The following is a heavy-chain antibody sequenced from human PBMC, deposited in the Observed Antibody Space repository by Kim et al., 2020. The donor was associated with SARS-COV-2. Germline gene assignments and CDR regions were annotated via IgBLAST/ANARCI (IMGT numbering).Heavy chain of an antibody. D-gene: IGHD2-8*02. CDR2: MNPNSGNT. Sequence: ASVKVSCKASGYTFTSYDINWVRQATGQGLEWMGWMNPNSGNTGYAQKFQGRVTMTRNTSISTAYMELSSLRSEDTAVYYCARAGRMGCTGGVCPLGYWGQGTLVTVSS. CDR3: ARAGRMGCTGGVCPLGY. V-gene: IGHV1-8*01. CDR1: GYTFTSYD. J-gene: IGHJ4*02.